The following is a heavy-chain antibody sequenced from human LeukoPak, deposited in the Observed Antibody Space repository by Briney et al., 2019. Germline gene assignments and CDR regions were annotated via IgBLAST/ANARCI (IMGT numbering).Heavy chain of an antibody. D-gene: IGHD5-24*01. J-gene: IGHJ6*03. CDR1: GGSISSYY. Sequence: SETLSLTCTVSGGSISSYYWSWIRQPARKGLEWIGRIYTSGSTNYNPSLKSRVPMSVDTSKNQFSLKLSSVTAADTAVYYCAGGYKYAYYNYYYMDVWGKGTTVTVSS. CDR3: AGGYKYAYYNYYYMDV. V-gene: IGHV4-4*07. CDR2: IYTSGST.